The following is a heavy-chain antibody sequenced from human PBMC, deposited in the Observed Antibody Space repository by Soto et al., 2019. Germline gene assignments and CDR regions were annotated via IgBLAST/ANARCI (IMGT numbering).Heavy chain of an antibody. CDR2: IKQDGSEK. V-gene: IGHV3-7*01. J-gene: IGHJ4*02. CDR3: ARGKTGIAAAGTNDY. D-gene: IGHD6-13*01. CDR1: GFTFSSYW. Sequence: EVQLVESGGGLVQPGGSLRLSCAASGFTFSSYWMSWVGQAPGKGLEWVANIKQDGSEKYYVDSVKGRFTISRDNAKNSLYLQMNSLRAEDTAVYYCARGKTGIAAAGTNDYWGQGTLVTVSS.